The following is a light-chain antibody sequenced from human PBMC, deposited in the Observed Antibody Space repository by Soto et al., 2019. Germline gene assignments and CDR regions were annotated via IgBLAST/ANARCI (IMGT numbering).Light chain of an antibody. V-gene: IGLV2-14*01. CDR2: DVS. Sequence: QSVLTQPASVSGSPGQSITISCTGTSSDIGSYNYVSWYQQHPGKAPKLMIYDVSNRPSGVSNRFSGSKSGNTASLAISGLHAAEEAHYPCRAYTTSSTLVVFGGGTKVTVL. CDR3: RAYTTSSTLVV. CDR1: SSDIGSYNY. J-gene: IGLJ2*01.